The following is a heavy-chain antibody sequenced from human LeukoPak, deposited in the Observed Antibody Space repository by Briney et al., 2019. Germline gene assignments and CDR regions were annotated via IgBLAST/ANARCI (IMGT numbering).Heavy chain of an antibody. CDR1: GFTFSSYA. D-gene: IGHD6-13*01. V-gene: IGHV3-23*01. Sequence: PGGSPRLSCAASGFTFSSYAMSWVRQAPGKELEWVSAISGSGGSTYYADSVKGRFTISRDNSKNTLYLQMNSLRAEDTAVYYCAKPPYSSSWYQDYWGQGTLVTVSS. CDR3: AKPPYSSSWYQDY. J-gene: IGHJ4*02. CDR2: ISGSGGST.